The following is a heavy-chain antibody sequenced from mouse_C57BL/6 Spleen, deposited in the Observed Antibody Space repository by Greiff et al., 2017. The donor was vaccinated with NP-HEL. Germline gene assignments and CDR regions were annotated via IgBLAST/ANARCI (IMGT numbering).Heavy chain of an antibody. CDR3: ARDSNYEFDY. V-gene: IGHV1-26*01. J-gene: IGHJ2*01. Sequence: EVQLQQSGPELVKPGASVKISCKASGYTFTDYYMNWVKQSHGKSLEWIGDINPNNGGTSYNQKFKGKATLTVDKSSSTAYMELRSLTSEDSAVYYCARDSNYEFDYWGQGTTLTVSS. CDR2: INPNNGGT. D-gene: IGHD2-5*01. CDR1: GYTFTDYY.